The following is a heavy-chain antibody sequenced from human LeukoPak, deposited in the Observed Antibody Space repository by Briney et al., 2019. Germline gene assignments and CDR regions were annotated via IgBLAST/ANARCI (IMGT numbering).Heavy chain of an antibody. D-gene: IGHD2-21*02. CDR2: IIPIFGTA. Sequence: ASVKVSCKASGGTFSSYAISWVRQAPGQGLKWMGGIIPIFGTANYAQKFQGRVTITADKSTSTAYMELSSLRSEDTAVYYCAITSRAYCGGDCYSADYWGQGTLVTVSS. CDR1: GGTFSSYA. V-gene: IGHV1-69*06. CDR3: AITSRAYCGGDCYSADY. J-gene: IGHJ4*02.